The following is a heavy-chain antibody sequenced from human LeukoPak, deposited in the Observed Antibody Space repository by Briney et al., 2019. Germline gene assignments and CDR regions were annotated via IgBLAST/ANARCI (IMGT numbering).Heavy chain of an antibody. Sequence: ESGPTLVHPTAPLTLTCTVSGFSLRTARMGVSWIRQPPGKALEWLAHIFSNDEKSYSTSLKSRLTISKDTSKSQVVLTMTNMDPVDTATYYCARIEMYYDFWSGPAALDYWGQGTLVTVSS. CDR3: ARIEMYYDFWSGPAALDY. V-gene: IGHV2-26*01. D-gene: IGHD3-3*01. J-gene: IGHJ4*02. CDR2: IFSNDEK. CDR1: GFSLRTARMG.